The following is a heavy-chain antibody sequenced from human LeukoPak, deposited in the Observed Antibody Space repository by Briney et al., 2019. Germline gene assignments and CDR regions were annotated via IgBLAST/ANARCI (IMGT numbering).Heavy chain of an antibody. J-gene: IGHJ4*02. CDR1: GGSISSYY. CDR2: INHSGST. D-gene: IGHD3-10*01. V-gene: IGHV4-34*01. Sequence: SETLSLTCTVSGGSISSYYWSWIRQPPGKGLEWIGKINHSGSTNYNPSLKSRVTISVDTSKNQFSLKLSSVTAADTAVYYCARGWRTYYYGSGSPYYFDYWGQGTLVTVSS. CDR3: ARGWRTYYYGSGSPYYFDY.